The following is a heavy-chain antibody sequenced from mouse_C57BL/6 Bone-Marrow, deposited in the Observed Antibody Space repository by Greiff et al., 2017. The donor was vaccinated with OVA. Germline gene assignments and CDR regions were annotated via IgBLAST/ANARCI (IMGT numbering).Heavy chain of an antibody. J-gene: IGHJ4*01. D-gene: IGHD2-1*01. Sequence: EVQLVESGGGLVQSGRSLRLSCATSGFTFSDFYMEWARQAPGKGLEWIAASRNKANDYTTEYSASVKGRFIVSRDTSQSILYLQMNALRAEDTAIYYCARDRRGNYDYYAMDYWGQGTSVTVSS. V-gene: IGHV7-1*01. CDR2: SRNKANDYTT. CDR1: GFTFSDFY. CDR3: ARDRRGNYDYYAMDY.